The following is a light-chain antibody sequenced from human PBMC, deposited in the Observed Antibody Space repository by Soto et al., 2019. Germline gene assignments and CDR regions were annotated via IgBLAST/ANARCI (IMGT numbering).Light chain of an antibody. Sequence: QCSLTQPPSVSGSPGQSITISCTGTSGDVGGYYYVSWYQQLPGKAPKLMISEVSNRPSGVSNRFSGYKSGNTASLTISGLQAEDEADYYCSSYTAGGNIFGTGTKVTVL. CDR3: SSYTAGGNI. CDR1: SGDVGGYYY. CDR2: EVS. V-gene: IGLV2-14*01. J-gene: IGLJ1*01.